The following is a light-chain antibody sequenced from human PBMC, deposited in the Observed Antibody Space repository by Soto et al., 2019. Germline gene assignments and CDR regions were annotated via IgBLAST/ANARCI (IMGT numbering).Light chain of an antibody. J-gene: IGKJ1*01. CDR2: AAS. CDR1: QTITNY. V-gene: IGKV1-39*01. CDR3: QQSDSSPWT. Sequence: DIQMTQSPSSLSASVGDRVTITCRASQTITNYLNWYQQKPGKAPKLLIYAASTLLSGVPSRFTGGVSVTDFTLTSDSLHPEDFATYFCQQSDSSPWTFGQGTKVEI.